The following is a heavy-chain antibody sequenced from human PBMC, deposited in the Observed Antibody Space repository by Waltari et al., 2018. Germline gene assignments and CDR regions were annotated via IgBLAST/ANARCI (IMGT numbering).Heavy chain of an antibody. CDR3: ARDRIAAAGTPYYYGMDV. V-gene: IGHV1-8*03. Sequence: QVQLVQSGAEVKKPGASVKVSCKASGYTFTSYDINWVRQATGQGLEWMGWMKPKSGNRGYAQKFQGRGTITADESTSTAYMELSSLRSEDTAVYYCARDRIAAAGTPYYYGMDVWGQGTTVTVSS. J-gene: IGHJ6*02. CDR2: MKPKSGNR. D-gene: IGHD6-13*01. CDR1: GYTFTSYD.